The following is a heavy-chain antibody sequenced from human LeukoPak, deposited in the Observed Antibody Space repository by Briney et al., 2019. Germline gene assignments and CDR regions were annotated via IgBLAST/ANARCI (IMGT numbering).Heavy chain of an antibody. Sequence: GGSLRLSCAASGFTFSSYAMSWVRQAPGKGLEWVSALSGSGGSTYYADSVKGRFTTSRDNSKNTLYLQMHSLRAEDTAVYYCAKERFIFVVARTDYWGQGTLVTVSS. V-gene: IGHV3-23*01. D-gene: IGHD2-15*01. J-gene: IGHJ4*02. CDR2: LSGSGGST. CDR3: AKERFIFVVARTDY. CDR1: GFTFSSYA.